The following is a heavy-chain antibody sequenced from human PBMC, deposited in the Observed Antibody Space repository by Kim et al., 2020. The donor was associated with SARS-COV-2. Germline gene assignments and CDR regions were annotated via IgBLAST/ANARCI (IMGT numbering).Heavy chain of an antibody. J-gene: IGHJ5*02. V-gene: IGHV4-59*01. D-gene: IGHD4-17*01. CDR3: ARGGVAPVTKWYNWFDP. CDR2: IYYSGST. Sequence: SETLSLTCTVSGGSISSYYWSWIRQPPGKGLEWIGYIYYSGSTNYNPSLKSRVTISVDTSKNQFSLKLSSVTAADTAVYYCARGGVAPVTKWYNWFDPWGQGTLVTVSS. CDR1: GGSISSYY.